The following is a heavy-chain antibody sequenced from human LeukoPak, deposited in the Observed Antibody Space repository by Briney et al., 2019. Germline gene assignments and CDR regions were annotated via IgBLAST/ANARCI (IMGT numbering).Heavy chain of an antibody. V-gene: IGHV3-11*01. CDR2: ISSSGSTI. J-gene: IGHJ6*03. CDR3: ARVDCSGGSCYFYYYYYYMDV. D-gene: IGHD2-15*01. Sequence: GGSLRLSCAASGFTFSDYYMSWIRQAPGKGLEWVSYISSSGSTIYYADSVKGRFTISRDNAKNSLYLQMNSLRAEDTAVYYCARVDCSGGSCYFYYYYYYMDVWGKGTTVTVSS. CDR1: GFTFSDYY.